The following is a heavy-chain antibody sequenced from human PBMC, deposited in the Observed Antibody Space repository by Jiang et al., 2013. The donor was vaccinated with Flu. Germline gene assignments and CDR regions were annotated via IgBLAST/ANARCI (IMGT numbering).Heavy chain of an antibody. J-gene: IGHJ6*03. D-gene: IGHD2-15*01. CDR1: GFTFSSYG. CDR3: ANSEGVVAATRVEYYYYYMDV. V-gene: IGHV3-30*02. Sequence: LLESGGGVVQPGGSLRLSCAASGFTFSSYGMHWVRQAPGKGLEWVAFIRYDGSNKYYADSVKGRFTISRDNSKNTLYLQMNSLRAEDTAVYYCANSEGVVAATRVEYYYYYMDVWGKGTTVTVSS. CDR2: IRYDGSNK.